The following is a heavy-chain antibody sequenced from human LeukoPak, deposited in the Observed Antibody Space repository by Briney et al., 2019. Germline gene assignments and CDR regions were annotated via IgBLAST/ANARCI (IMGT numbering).Heavy chain of an antibody. CDR1: GYSISSGYY. J-gene: IGHJ5*02. Sequence: SETLSLTCTVSGYSISSGYYWGWIRQPSGKGLEWIGSIYHSGTRYYNPSLKSRVTISVDTSKNQFSLKLSSVTAADTAVYYCAAEGYSSAGGRYWFDPWGQGTLVTVSS. D-gene: IGHD6-25*01. CDR2: IYHSGTR. V-gene: IGHV4-38-2*02. CDR3: AAEGYSSAGGRYWFDP.